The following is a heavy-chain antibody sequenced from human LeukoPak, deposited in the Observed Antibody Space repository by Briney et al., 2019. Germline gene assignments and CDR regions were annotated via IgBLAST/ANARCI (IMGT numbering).Heavy chain of an antibody. D-gene: IGHD5-12*01. CDR1: GFSFSTYW. V-gene: IGHV5-51*01. Sequence: GESLKISCKGSGFSFSTYWIGWVRQMPGKGLEWMGFIYPYDSDTRYSPSFQGQVTISADTSINTAYLQWSSLKASDSAIYYCARQLYSGYDLFAYWGQGTRVTVSS. CDR2: IYPYDSDT. CDR3: ARQLYSGYDLFAY. J-gene: IGHJ4*02.